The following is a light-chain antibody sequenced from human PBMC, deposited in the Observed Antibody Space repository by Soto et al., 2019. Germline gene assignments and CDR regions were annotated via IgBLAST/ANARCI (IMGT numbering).Light chain of an antibody. CDR1: QSVRSNF. CDR3: QQRSSWPALT. V-gene: IGKV3D-20*02. Sequence: IGLSQSPGTLSLSTGERATLSCRASQSVRSNFLAWYQQKPGQAPRLLIYDASTRATGIPARFSGSGSGTDFTLTISSLEPEDFAVYYCQQRSSWPALTFGGGTKVDIK. J-gene: IGKJ4*01. CDR2: DAS.